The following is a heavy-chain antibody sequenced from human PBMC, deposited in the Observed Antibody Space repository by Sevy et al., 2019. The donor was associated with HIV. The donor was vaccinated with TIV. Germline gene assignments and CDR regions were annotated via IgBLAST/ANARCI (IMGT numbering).Heavy chain of an antibody. CDR1: GFTFSDYY. V-gene: IGHV3-11*06. J-gene: IGHJ4*02. CDR2: INSSSSYT. D-gene: IGHD6-19*01. CDR3: AGGVFGGWYYFDY. Sequence: GGSLRLSCAASGFTFSDYYMSWIRQAPGKGLEWVSYINSSSSYTNYEDSVKGRFTISRDNAKNSLYLQMNSLRAEDTAVYYCAGGVFGGWYYFDYWGQGTLVTVSS.